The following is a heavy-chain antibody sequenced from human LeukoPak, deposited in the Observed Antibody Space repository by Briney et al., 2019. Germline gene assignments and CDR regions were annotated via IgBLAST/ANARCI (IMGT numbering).Heavy chain of an antibody. CDR2: ISGSGGST. CDR1: AFTFSSYS. J-gene: IGHJ1*01. Sequence: GGSLRLSCAASAFTFSSYSMNWVRQAPGKGLEWVSVISGSGGSTFYADAVKGRFTISRDNSKNTLFLQMHSLSVEDTAVYFCAKGPLSFGELTVKYLQDWGQGTLVTVSS. V-gene: IGHV3-23*01. CDR3: AKGPLSFGELTVKYLQD. D-gene: IGHD3-10*01.